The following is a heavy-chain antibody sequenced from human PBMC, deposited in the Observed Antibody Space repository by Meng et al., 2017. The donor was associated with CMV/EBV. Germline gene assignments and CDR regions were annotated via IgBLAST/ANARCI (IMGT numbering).Heavy chain of an antibody. V-gene: IGHV3-30-3*01. CDR3: VSSKAGHFYYYGLDV. CDR1: GFTFSSYA. CDR2: ISYDGSNK. Sequence: GGSLRLSCAASGFTFSSYAMHWVRQAPGKGLEWVAVISYDGSNKFYADSVKGRFTISRDNSKNTLYLQMNSLRTEDTAVYYCVSSKAGHFYYYGLDVWGQGTTVTVS. J-gene: IGHJ6*02.